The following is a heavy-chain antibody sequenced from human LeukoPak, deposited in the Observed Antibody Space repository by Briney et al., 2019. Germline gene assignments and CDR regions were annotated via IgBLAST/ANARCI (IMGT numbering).Heavy chain of an antibody. CDR3: AREGKGAAGIAAAD. CDR2: INPNSGGT. CDR1: VYTFTVYY. V-gene: IGHV1-2*02. J-gene: IGHJ4*02. Sequence: GSSVKVSFKSSVYTFTVYYMHWVRQAPGQGREWVGWINPNSGGTNYAQKFQGRVTMTRDTYISTAYMELSRLRSEDTAVYYCAREGKGAAGIAAADWGQGPLVPVSS. D-gene: IGHD6-13*01.